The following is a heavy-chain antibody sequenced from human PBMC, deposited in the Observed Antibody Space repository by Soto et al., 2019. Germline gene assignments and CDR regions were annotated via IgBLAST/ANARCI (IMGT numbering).Heavy chain of an antibody. D-gene: IGHD6-6*01. Sequence: GASVKVSCKASGYTFTSYAMHWVRQAPGQRLEWMGWINAGNGNTKYSQKFQGRVTITRDTSASTAYMELSSLRSEDTAVYYCARDSDRIAARPSPTSAMDVWGQGTTVTVSS. V-gene: IGHV1-3*01. J-gene: IGHJ6*02. CDR3: ARDSDRIAARPSPTSAMDV. CDR1: GYTFTSYA. CDR2: INAGNGNT.